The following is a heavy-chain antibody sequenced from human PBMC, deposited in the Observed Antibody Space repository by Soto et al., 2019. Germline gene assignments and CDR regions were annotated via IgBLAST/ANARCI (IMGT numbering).Heavy chain of an antibody. CDR1: GGSIGGHD. CDR2: INHTGIT. V-gene: IGHV4-34*01. J-gene: IGHJ5*02. D-gene: IGHD3-3*01. Sequence: PSETLSLTCVVSGGSIGGHDCSWIRHPPWKGLQWIGEINHTGITNYNPSLKSRGIISVDTSENQISLKMTSVTAADTAVYYCARGFDFWGVEDSQDNWLDPWGQGILVTVSS. CDR3: ARGFDFWGVEDSQDNWLDP.